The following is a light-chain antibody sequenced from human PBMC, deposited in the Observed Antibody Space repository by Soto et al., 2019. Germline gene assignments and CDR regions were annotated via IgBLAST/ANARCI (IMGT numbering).Light chain of an antibody. J-gene: IGKJ1*01. CDR1: ETISKY. V-gene: IGKV1-39*01. CDR2: VAS. CDR3: QQSYTSPWT. Sequence: DIQMTQSPSSLSASIGDRVTITCRASETISKYLSWYQQKPGEAPNLLVYVASTSQSGVPSRFSGSGSGTVFTLTINSLQPEDFATYYCQQSYTSPWTFGQGTKVDIK.